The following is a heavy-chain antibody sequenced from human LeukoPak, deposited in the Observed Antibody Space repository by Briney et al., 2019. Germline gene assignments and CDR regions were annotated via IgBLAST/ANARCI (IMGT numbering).Heavy chain of an antibody. CDR3: ARDKGSYDGDAFDI. D-gene: IGHD5-18*01. CDR1: GFTFSSYG. CDR2: IWYDGSNK. J-gene: IGHJ3*02. V-gene: IGHV3-33*01. Sequence: GGSLRLSCAASGFTFSSYGMHWVRQAPGKGLEWVAVIWYDGSNKYYADSVKGRFTISRDNSKNTLYLQMNSLRAEDTAVYYCARDKGSYDGDAFDIWGQGTMVTVSS.